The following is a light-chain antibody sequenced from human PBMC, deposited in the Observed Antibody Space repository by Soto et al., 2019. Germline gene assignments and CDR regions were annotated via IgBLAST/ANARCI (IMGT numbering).Light chain of an antibody. CDR2: SAS. CDR1: QDIDTY. Sequence: DIQMTRCPSSLSASVGDSVTVTCRASQDIDTYLNWYQQKPGRAPDLLIFSASTLRNGVPSRFSGSGACTYFSLTISSLEPEDFANYYCKQYESYPVTFGEGTRLEIK. CDR3: KQYESYPVT. J-gene: IGKJ5*01. V-gene: IGKV1-39*01.